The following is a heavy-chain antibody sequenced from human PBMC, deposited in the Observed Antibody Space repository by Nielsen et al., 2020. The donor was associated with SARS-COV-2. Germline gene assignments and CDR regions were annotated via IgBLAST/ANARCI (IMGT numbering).Heavy chain of an antibody. D-gene: IGHD6-13*01. J-gene: IGHJ4*02. CDR1: GFTFSGYY. V-gene: IGHV3-11*05. CDR2: ISTSSSYT. Sequence: GGSLRLSCAASGFTFSGYYMSWIRQAPGKGLEWASYISTSSSYTNYADSVKGRFTIPRDNAKNSLYLQMNSLRAEDTAVYYCARGLVHLVDWGQGTLVTVSS. CDR3: ARGLVHLVD.